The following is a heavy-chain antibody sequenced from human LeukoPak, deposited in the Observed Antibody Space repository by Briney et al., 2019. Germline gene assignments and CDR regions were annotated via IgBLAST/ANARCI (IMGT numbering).Heavy chain of an antibody. D-gene: IGHD6-19*01. CDR3: AGGSGWVSVD. J-gene: IGHJ4*02. V-gene: IGHV3-48*01. CDR2: ITNSGNSK. Sequence: GGSLRLSCAASEFTFSSYSMNWVRQAPGKGLEWASYITNSGNSKSYADSVKGRFTISRDNTKNSLHLQMNSLRAEDTAVYYCAGGSGWVSVDWGQGTLVTVSS. CDR1: EFTFSSYS.